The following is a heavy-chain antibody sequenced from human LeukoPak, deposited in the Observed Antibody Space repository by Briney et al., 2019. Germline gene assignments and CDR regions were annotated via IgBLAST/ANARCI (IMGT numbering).Heavy chain of an antibody. D-gene: IGHD6-13*01. CDR3: ARASTIGAAGLFDF. V-gene: IGHV3-53*01. Sequence: GGSLRLSCAASGFTVSSIYMNWDRQAPGKGLEWVSVIYSGGTTYYADSVKGRFTISRDNSKNTLYLQMNRLRVEDTAVYFCARASTIGAAGLFDFWGQGTLVTVSS. CDR1: GFTVSSIY. CDR2: IYSGGTT. J-gene: IGHJ4*02.